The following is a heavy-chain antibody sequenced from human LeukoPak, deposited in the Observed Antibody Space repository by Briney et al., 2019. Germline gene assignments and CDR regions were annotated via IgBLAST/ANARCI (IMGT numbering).Heavy chain of an antibody. V-gene: IGHV3-23*01. Sequence: GGSLRLSCAASGLTFSSFAMSWVRQAPGKGLEWVSAISGSGGSTYYADSVKGRFTISRDNSKNTLYLQMNSLRAEDTAVYYCAKTSPCSSTSCPIDYWGQGTLVTVSS. CDR1: GLTFSSFA. D-gene: IGHD2-2*01. CDR2: ISGSGGST. CDR3: AKTSPCSSTSCPIDY. J-gene: IGHJ4*02.